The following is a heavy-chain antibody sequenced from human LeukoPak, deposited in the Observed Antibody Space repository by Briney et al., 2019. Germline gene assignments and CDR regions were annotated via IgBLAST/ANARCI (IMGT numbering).Heavy chain of an antibody. D-gene: IGHD3-10*01. CDR1: GITYTSYT. J-gene: IGHJ4*02. CDR2: LSGTGGIT. Sequence: LRLSIPAPGITYTSYTNSSHRPDPTQRPHSHSTLSGTGGITYYAHSVNGRFTISRDNSKNTLYLQMNSLRAEDTAVYYCAKDVVRGVIIKSHFDYWGQGTLVTVSS. V-gene: IGHV3-23*01. CDR3: AKDVVRGVIIKSHFDY.